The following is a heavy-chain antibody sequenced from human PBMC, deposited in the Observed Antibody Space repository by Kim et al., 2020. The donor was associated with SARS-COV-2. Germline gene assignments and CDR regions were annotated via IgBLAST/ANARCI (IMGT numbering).Heavy chain of an antibody. Sequence: SETLSLTCTVSGGSISSYYWSWIRQPAGRGLEWIGRIYTSGSTNYNPSLKSRVTMSVDTSKNQFSLKLSSVTAADTAVYYCARDGVMEWISWFDPWGQGTLVTVSS. V-gene: IGHV4-4*07. CDR1: GGSISSYY. CDR2: IYTSGST. J-gene: IGHJ5*02. D-gene: IGHD3-3*01. CDR3: ARDGVMEWISWFDP.